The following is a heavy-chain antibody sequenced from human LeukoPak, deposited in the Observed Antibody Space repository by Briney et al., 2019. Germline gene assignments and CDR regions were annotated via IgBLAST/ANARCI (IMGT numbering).Heavy chain of an antibody. V-gene: IGHV4-59*01. D-gene: IGHD5-24*01. CDR3: ARGRDGYTALWLD. CDR1: GGSITPYY. Sequence: SETLSLTCTVSGGSITPYYWSWIRQPPGKGLEWIGYIYYSGSTNYNPSLKSRVTISIHTSKNQFSLKLSSVTAADTAVYFCARGRDGYTALWLDWGQGTLVTVSS. CDR2: IYYSGST. J-gene: IGHJ4*02.